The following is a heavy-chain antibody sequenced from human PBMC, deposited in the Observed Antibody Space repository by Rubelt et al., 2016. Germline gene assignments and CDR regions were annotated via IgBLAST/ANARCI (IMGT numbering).Heavy chain of an antibody. Sequence: EVQLVESGGGLVQPGGSLRLSCAASGFTFSSYGMSWVRQAPGKGLEWVSSISGYAGGGSTYYADSVKGRFTISRDNAKNTLYLQMNSLRDEDTAVYYCARGSYYFDYWGQGTLVTVSS. D-gene: IGHD2-21*01. V-gene: IGHV3-23*04. CDR2: ISGYAGGGST. J-gene: IGHJ4*02. CDR1: GFTFSSYG. CDR3: ARGSYYFDY.